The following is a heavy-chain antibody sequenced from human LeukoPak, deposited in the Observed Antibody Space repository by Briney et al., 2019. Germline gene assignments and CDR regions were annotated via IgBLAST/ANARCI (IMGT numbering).Heavy chain of an antibody. Sequence: ASVKVSCKASGYTFTNYDINWVRQATGQGLEWMGWMNTNSGNTGYAHKFQGRVTMTRDTSISTAYMELSSLRSDDTAVYYCARVTGSIDYWGQGTLVTVSS. CDR2: MNTNSGNT. CDR3: ARVTGSIDY. CDR1: GYTFTNYD. D-gene: IGHD1-26*01. J-gene: IGHJ4*02. V-gene: IGHV1-8*01.